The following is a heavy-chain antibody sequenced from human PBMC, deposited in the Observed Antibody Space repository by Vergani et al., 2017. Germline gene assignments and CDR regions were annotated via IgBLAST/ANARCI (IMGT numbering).Heavy chain of an antibody. CDR3: AGEVQWFGELSHHAFDI. CDR2: ISHDGSNK. V-gene: IGHV3-30*04. D-gene: IGHD3-10*01. CDR1: GFTFSSYA. Sequence: QVQLVESGGGVVQPGRSLRLSCAASGFTFSSYAMHWVRQAPGKGLEWVAVISHDGSNKYYADSVKGRFTISRDNYKNTLYLQMNSLRAEDTAVYYCAGEVQWFGELSHHAFDIWGQGTMVTVSS. J-gene: IGHJ3*02.